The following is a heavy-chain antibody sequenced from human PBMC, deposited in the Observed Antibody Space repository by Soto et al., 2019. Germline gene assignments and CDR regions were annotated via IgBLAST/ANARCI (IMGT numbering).Heavy chain of an antibody. D-gene: IGHD2-21*01. CDR2: IYWDDDK. CDR1: GFSLSSSGVG. Sequence: QITLKESGPTLVKPTQTLTLTCTFSGFSLSSSGVGVGWIRQPPGKALEWLTFIYWDDDKRYSPSLKSRLTITKDTSKNQVVLTLTNMDPVDTATYYCARLAVAGITYYFDSRGQGTLLTVSS. V-gene: IGHV2-5*02. CDR3: ARLAVAGITYYFDS. J-gene: IGHJ4*02.